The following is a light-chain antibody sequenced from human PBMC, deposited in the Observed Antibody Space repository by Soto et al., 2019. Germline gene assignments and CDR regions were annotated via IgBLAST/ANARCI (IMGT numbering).Light chain of an antibody. V-gene: IGKV3-15*01. Sequence: EVVMTQSPATLSVSPGERATLSCRASQSISSNLAWYQQKPDQPPRLLIYGASTRATGIPARFGGSGSGTEFTLTISSLQSEDFAVYYCQQYNNWPPWTFGQGTKVEIK. CDR3: QQYNNWPPWT. CDR1: QSISSN. J-gene: IGKJ1*01. CDR2: GAS.